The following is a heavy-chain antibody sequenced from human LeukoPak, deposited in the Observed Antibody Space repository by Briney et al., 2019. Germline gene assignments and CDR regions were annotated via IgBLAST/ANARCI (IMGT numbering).Heavy chain of an antibody. CDR1: GYTFTSYA. D-gene: IGHD6-6*01. CDR2: SNAGNGST. J-gene: IGHJ4*02. CDR3: AKDMDSIAEYYFDY. Sequence: ASVKVSCKASGYTFTSYAMHWVRQAPGQRLEWMGWSNAGNGSTKYSQEFQGRVTITRDTSASTAYMELSSLRAEDTALYYCAKDMDSIAEYYFDYWGQGTLVTVSS. V-gene: IGHV1-3*02.